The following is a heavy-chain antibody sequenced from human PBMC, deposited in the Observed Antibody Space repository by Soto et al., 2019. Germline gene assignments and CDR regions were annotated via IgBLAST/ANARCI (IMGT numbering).Heavy chain of an antibody. Sequence: QVKLVESGGGVVQPGRSLRLSCAASGFTFSSYGMHWVRQAPGKGLEWVAVISYDGSNKYYADSVKGRFTISRDNSKNTLYLQMNSLRAEDTAVYYCAKEGRGLDAFDIWGQGTIVTVSS. CDR1: GFTFSSYG. CDR3: AKEGRGLDAFDI. J-gene: IGHJ3*02. CDR2: ISYDGSNK. V-gene: IGHV3-30*18.